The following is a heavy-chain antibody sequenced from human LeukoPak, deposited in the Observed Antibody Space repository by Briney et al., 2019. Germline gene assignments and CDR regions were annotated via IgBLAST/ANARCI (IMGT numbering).Heavy chain of an antibody. J-gene: IGHJ4*02. CDR3: ARLRNYYGSGSSPDY. CDR1: GGSISSYY. CDR2: IYYSGST. V-gene: IGHV4-59*08. Sequence: SETMSLTCTVSGGSISSYYWSWIRQPPGKGLEWIGYIYYSGSTNYNPSLKSRVTISVDTSKNQFSLKLSSVTAADTAVYYCARLRNYYGSGSSPDYWGQGTLVTVSS. D-gene: IGHD3-10*01.